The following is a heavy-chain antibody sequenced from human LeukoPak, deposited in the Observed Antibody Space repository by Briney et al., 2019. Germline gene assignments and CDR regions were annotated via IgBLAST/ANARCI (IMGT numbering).Heavy chain of an antibody. V-gene: IGHV3-30*02. CDR2: IWYDGSNK. CDR1: GFTFSSYG. J-gene: IGHJ4*02. Sequence: GGSLRLSCAASGFTFSSYGMHWIRQAPGEGLEWVAFIWYDGSNKYYADSVKGRFTISRDNSKNTLYLQMNSLRAEDTAVYYCAKDRGWWTYFDYWGQGTLVTVSS. D-gene: IGHD6-19*01. CDR3: AKDRGWWTYFDY.